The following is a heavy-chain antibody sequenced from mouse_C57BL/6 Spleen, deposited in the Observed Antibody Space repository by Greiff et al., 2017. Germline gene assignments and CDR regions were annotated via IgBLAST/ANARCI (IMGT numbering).Heavy chain of an antibody. CDR2: IDPENGDT. Sequence: EVQLQQSGAELVRPGASVKLSCTASGFNIKDDYMHWVKQRPEPGLEWIGWIDPENGDTEYASKFQGKATITADTSSNTAYLQLSSLTSEDTAVYYCTPGYFDVWGTGTTVTVSS. CDR3: TPGYFDV. V-gene: IGHV14-4*01. CDR1: GFNIKDDY. J-gene: IGHJ1*03.